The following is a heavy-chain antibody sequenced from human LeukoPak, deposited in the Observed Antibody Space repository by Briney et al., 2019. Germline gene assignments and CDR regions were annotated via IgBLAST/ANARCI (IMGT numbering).Heavy chain of an antibody. CDR1: GLTFSSYW. V-gene: IGHV3-7*01. J-gene: IGHJ4*02. Sequence: PGGSLRLSCADSGLTFSSYWMSWVRQAPGKGLEWAANIKQDGSVKYYVDSVKGRFTISRDNAKNSLYLQMNSLRAEDTAVYYCAREAAPVFDNWGQGTLVTVSS. D-gene: IGHD6-25*01. CDR3: AREAAPVFDN. CDR2: IKQDGSVK.